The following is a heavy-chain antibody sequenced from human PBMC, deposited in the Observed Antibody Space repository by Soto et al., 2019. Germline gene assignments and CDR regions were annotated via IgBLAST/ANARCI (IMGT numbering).Heavy chain of an antibody. V-gene: IGHV4-59*08. Sequence: SETMSLTCTVSGGSISNFYWNWIRQHPGKGLEWIGHIFYTGVTNYNPSLKSRVTISVDTSKNQFSLKLNSVTAADTAVYYCAQSTHVRSATFDPWGQGTLVTVSS. CDR1: GGSISNFY. CDR3: AQSTHVRSATFDP. CDR2: IFYTGVT. D-gene: IGHD3-3*01. J-gene: IGHJ5*02.